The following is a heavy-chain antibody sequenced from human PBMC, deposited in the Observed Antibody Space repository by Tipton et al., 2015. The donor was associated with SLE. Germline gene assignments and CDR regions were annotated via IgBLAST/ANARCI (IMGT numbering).Heavy chain of an antibody. V-gene: IGHV3-33*01. CDR2: IWYDGSNK. D-gene: IGHD4-11*01. J-gene: IGHJ4*02. Sequence: RSLRLSCAASGFTFSSYGMHWVRQAPGKGLEWVAVIWYDGSNKYYADSVKGRFTISRDNSKNTLYLQMNSLRAEDTAVYYCARDSDYKRFDYWGQGTLVTVSS. CDR1: GFTFSSYG. CDR3: ARDSDYKRFDY.